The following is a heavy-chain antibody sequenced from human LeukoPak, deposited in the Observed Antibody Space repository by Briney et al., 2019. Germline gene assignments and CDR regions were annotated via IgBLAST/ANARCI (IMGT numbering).Heavy chain of an antibody. V-gene: IGHV1-69*04. D-gene: IGHD3-22*01. J-gene: IGHJ6*02. Sequence: ASVKVSCKASGGTFSSYAISWVRQAPGQGFEWMGRIIPILGIANYAQKFQGRVTITADKSTSTAYMELSSLRSEDTAAYYCARLHYYDSSGYYPHFYYYGMDVWGQGTTVTVSS. CDR1: GGTFSSYA. CDR2: IIPILGIA. CDR3: ARLHYYDSSGYYPHFYYYGMDV.